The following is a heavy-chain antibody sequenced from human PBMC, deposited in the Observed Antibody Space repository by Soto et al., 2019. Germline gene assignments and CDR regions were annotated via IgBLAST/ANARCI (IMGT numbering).Heavy chain of an antibody. Sequence: SETMSLPGPVDPGSFSGYYCSWIRQPPGKGLERIGECNHSGSTNYNPSLKSRVTISVDTSKNQFSLKLSSVTAADTAVYYCARSGETRHYYDFWSGYYRSPTYYYGMDVWGQGTTVTVSS. CDR2: CNHSGST. V-gene: IGHV4-34*01. J-gene: IGHJ6*02. CDR3: ARSGETRHYYDFWSGYYRSPTYYYGMDV. CDR1: PGSFSGYY. D-gene: IGHD3-3*01.